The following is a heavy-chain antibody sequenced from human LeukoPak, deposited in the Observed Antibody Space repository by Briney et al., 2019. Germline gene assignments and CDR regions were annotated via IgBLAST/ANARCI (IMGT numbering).Heavy chain of an antibody. D-gene: IGHD6-6*01. V-gene: IGHV4-34*01. J-gene: IGHJ3*02. CDR3: ASEGGSSSLRRDAFDI. CDR1: GGSFSGYY. CDR2: INHSGST. Sequence: SETLSLTCAVYGGSFSGYYCSWIRQAPGKGLEWIGEINHSGSTNYNPSLKSRVTISIDTSKNLLSLKLTSVTAADTAVYYCASEGGSSSLRRDAFDIWGQGTMVTASS.